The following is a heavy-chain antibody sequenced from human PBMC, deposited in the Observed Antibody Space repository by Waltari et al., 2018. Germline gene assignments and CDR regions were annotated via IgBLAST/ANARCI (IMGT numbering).Heavy chain of an antibody. CDR1: GFTFSSYA. D-gene: IGHD1-26*01. CDR2: ISYDGSNK. V-gene: IGHV3-30-3*01. J-gene: IGHJ4*02. CDR3: AQGVPLTPHLVGATGY. Sequence: QVQLVESGGGVVQPGRSLRLSCAASGFTFSSYAMHWVRQAPGKGLEWVAVISYDGSNKYYSDSVKCRFTISRDNSKNTLYLQMNSLRAEDTAVYYCAQGVPLTPHLVGATGYWGQGTLVTVSS.